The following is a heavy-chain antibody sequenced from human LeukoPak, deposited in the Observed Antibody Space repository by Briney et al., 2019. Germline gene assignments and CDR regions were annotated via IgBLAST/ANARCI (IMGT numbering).Heavy chain of an antibody. Sequence: GGSLRLSCAASGFTFSTYGVHWVRQAPGKGLEWVAVIWPDGSNKYYADSVKGRFTISRDNAANSLYLQMNSLRAEDTAVYYCASLHYDSSVFVDYWGQGTLVTVSS. J-gene: IGHJ4*02. CDR2: IWPDGSNK. D-gene: IGHD3-22*01. V-gene: IGHV3-33*03. CDR3: ASLHYDSSVFVDY. CDR1: GFTFSTYG.